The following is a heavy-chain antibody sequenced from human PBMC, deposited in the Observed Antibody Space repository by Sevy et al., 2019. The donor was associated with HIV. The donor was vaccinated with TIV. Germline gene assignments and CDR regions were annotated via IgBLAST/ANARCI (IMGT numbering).Heavy chain of an antibody. CDR3: AGDGFLTTLWYYYYGMDV. CDR2: ISSSGSTI. V-gene: IGHV3-11*01. CDR1: GFTFSDYY. Sequence: GGSLRLSCAASGFTFSDYYMSWIRQAPGKGLEWVSYISSSGSTIYYADSVKGRFTISRDNAKNSLYLQMNSLRAEDTAVYYCAGDGFLTTLWYYYYGMDVWGQGTTVTVSS. J-gene: IGHJ6*02. D-gene: IGHD4-4*01.